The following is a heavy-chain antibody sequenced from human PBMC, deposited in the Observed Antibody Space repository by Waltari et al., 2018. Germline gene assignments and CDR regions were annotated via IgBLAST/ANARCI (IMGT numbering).Heavy chain of an antibody. CDR1: GYRFTNYW. CDR2: IYPADSFT. V-gene: IGHV5-51*01. CDR3: ARLGGGGEYYYFYMDV. Sequence: EVRLVQSGAEVKKPGESLKISCEGSGYRFTNYWIAWVRQMPGKGLEWMGLIYPADSFTRYSPSFQGQVTPSADRSINTAYVQWSSLKASDTAFYYCARLGGGGEYYYFYMDVWGKGTTVTVSS. J-gene: IGHJ6*03. D-gene: IGHD3-16*01.